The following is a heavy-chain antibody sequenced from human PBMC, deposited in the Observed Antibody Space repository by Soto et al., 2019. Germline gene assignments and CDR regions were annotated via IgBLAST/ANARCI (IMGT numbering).Heavy chain of an antibody. CDR3: ASSPAGVYVFHD. D-gene: IGHD2-8*01. CDR1: GDTFSRST. Sequence: QVQLVQSGAEVKNRGPSVKVSCKASGDTFSRSTISWVRQAPGQRLEWMGRIIPVLGVENHAQNFQDRVTLTADKSTSTAYLEWSSLKSEDAAIYYCASSPAGVYVFHDWGQGTLVTVSS. CDR2: IIPVLGVE. J-gene: IGHJ4*02. V-gene: IGHV1-69*02.